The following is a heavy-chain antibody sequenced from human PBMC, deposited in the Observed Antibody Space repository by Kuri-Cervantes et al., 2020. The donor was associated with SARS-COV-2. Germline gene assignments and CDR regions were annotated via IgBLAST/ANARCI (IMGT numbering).Heavy chain of an antibody. Sequence: GGSLRLSCAASGFTFDDFTTHWVRQFPGKGLEWVSLISWDGDNIEYVDSVKGRFTISRDNSKNSLYLQMNSLRTEDTALYYCAKGGGGYKYGSNTLDYWGQGTLVTVSS. J-gene: IGHJ4*02. V-gene: IGHV3-43*01. D-gene: IGHD5-18*01. CDR2: ISWDGDNI. CDR1: GFTFDDFT. CDR3: AKGGGGYKYGSNTLDY.